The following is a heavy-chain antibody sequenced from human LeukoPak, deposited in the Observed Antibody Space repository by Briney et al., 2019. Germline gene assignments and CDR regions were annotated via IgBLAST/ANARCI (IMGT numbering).Heavy chain of an antibody. CDR2: IYPGDSDT. J-gene: IGHJ6*03. V-gene: IGHV5-51*01. D-gene: IGHD3-3*01. CDR3: ARLESSFYYYYYMDV. Sequence: GESLKISCKGSGYSFTSYWIGWVRQMPGKGLEWMGIIYPGDSDTRYSPSFQGQVTISADKSISTAYLQWSSLKASDTAMYYCARLESSFYYYYYMDVWGKGTTVTVSS. CDR1: GYSFTSYW.